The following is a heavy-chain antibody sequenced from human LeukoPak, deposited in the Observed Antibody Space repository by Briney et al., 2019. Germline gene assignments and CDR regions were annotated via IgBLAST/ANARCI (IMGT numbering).Heavy chain of an antibody. V-gene: IGHV1-69*13. CDR3: ARAYYYGSGSYLPFDY. D-gene: IGHD3-10*01. Sequence: SVKVSCKASGGTFSSYAISWVRQAPGQGLEWMGGIIPIFGTANYAQKFQGRVTITADESTSTAYMELSSLRSEDTAVYYCARAYYYGSGSYLPFDYWGQGTLVTVSS. J-gene: IGHJ4*02. CDR1: GGTFSSYA. CDR2: IIPIFGTA.